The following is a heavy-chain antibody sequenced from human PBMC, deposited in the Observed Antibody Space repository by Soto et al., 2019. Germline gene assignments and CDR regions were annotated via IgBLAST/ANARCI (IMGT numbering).Heavy chain of an antibody. CDR3: ARAASSGEADFDY. Sequence: GGSLRLSCAASGFTFSSYAMSWVRQAPGKGLEWVAVIWYDGSNKYYADSVKGRFTISRDNSKNTLYLQMNSLRAEDTAVYYCARAASSGEADFDYWGQGTLVTVSA. V-gene: IGHV3-33*08. CDR1: GFTFSSYA. CDR2: IWYDGSNK. J-gene: IGHJ4*02. D-gene: IGHD3-22*01.